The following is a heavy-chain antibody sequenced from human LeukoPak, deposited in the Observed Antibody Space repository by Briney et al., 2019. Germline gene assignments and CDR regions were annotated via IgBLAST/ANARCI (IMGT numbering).Heavy chain of an antibody. CDR1: GFFVTITP. J-gene: IGHJ5*02. Sequence: GGSLRLSCTVSGFFVTITPMDWGREAPGKGPEWGGIIYDEGGTVHAESVKGRFTISRDNSKNTMYLQLNRLRPEDSAVSYCARARARRRSSWVEFDLWGQGMLVTVSS. D-gene: IGHD3-16*01. CDR2: IYDEGGT. V-gene: IGHV3-53*05. CDR3: ARARARRRSSWVEFDL.